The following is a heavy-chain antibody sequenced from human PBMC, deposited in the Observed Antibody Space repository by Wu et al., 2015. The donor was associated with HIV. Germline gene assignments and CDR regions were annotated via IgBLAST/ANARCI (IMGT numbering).Heavy chain of an antibody. V-gene: IGHV1-69*05. Sequence: QVQLVQSGAEVKKPGSSVKVSCKASGGTFSSYAISWVRQAPGQGLEWMGGIIPIFGTANYAQKFQGRVTITTDESTSTAYMELSSLRSEDTAVYYCARGGDSGWRGYYYYGMDVWGQGTTVTVSS. CDR3: ARGGDSGWRGYYYYGMDV. CDR1: GGTFSSYA. J-gene: IGHJ6*02. D-gene: IGHD6-19*01. CDR2: IIPIFGTA.